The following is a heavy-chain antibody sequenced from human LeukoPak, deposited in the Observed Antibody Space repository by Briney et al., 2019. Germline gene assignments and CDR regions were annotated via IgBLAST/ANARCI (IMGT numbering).Heavy chain of an antibody. CDR2: LYYSGSI. D-gene: IGHD3-22*01. CDR1: GDSISRSTYY. CDR3: ARHGPPMSPIDY. J-gene: IGHJ4*02. V-gene: IGHV4-39*01. Sequence: SETLSLTCTVSGDSISRSTYYWGWIRQPPGRGLEWIGALYYSGSIYYNPSRKGRVTISVDTPKNQFSLKLSSVTAADTAVYCCARHGPPMSPIDYWGQGILVSVSS.